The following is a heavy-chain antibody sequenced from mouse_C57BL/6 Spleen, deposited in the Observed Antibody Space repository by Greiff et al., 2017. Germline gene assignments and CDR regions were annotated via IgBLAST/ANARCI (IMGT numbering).Heavy chain of an antibody. J-gene: IGHJ1*03. V-gene: IGHV1-69*01. CDR3: AGREGRGWYFDD. Sequence: VQLQQPGAELVMPGASVKLSCKASGYSFTSYWMHWVKQRPGQGLEWIGEIDPSDSYTNYNQKFKGKSTMTVDKSSSTAYMQRSSLTSEDSAVYYCAGREGRGWYFDDWGTGTTVTVSS. CDR1: GYSFTSYW. CDR2: IDPSDSYT.